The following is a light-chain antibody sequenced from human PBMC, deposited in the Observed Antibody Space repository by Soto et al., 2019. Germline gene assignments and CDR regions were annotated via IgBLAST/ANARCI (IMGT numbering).Light chain of an antibody. CDR3: CSYTSSSTVV. CDR1: SSDVGGYHY. Sequence: QSALTQPRSVSGSPGQSVTLSCTGTSSDVGGYHYVSWYQHHPGKAPKIIIYDVNKRPSGVPDRFSGSKSGNTASLTISGLQTEDEADYYCCSYTSSSTVVFGGGTKVTVL. CDR2: DVN. J-gene: IGLJ2*01. V-gene: IGLV2-11*01.